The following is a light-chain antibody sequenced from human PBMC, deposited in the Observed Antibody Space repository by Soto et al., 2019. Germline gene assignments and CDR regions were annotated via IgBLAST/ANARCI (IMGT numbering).Light chain of an antibody. Sequence: DIQMTQSPSTLSGSVADRFASTFLASQTISSWLAWYQQKPGKAPKLLIYDASSLQSGVPSRFRGSTSGTEFTLTISSLQPDDFATYYCQQYSTYLWTFGQGTKVDIK. CDR3: QQYSTYLWT. J-gene: IGKJ1*01. CDR2: DAS. CDR1: QTISSW. V-gene: IGKV1-5*01.